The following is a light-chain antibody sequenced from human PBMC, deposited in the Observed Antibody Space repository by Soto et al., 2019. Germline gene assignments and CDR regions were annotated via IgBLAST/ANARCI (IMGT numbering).Light chain of an antibody. J-gene: IGKJ2*01. CDR2: GAS. V-gene: IGKV3-15*01. CDR1: QTVNVN. CDR3: QQYNHWPPYT. Sequence: EVVLTQSPATLSLSPGERATLSCRASQTVNVNLAWHQQKPGQAPRLLFYGASTRAAGVPARFTGSGSGTEFTLTISSLQSDDFAVYYCQQYNHWPPYTFGQGTKLEIK.